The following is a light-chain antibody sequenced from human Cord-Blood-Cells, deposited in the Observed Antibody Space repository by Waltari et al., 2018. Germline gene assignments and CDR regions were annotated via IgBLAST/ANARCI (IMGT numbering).Light chain of an antibody. CDR3: SSYTSSSTLVV. V-gene: IGLV2-14*01. J-gene: IGLJ2*01. CDR2: DVS. CDR1: SSDVGGYNY. Sequence: QYALTQPAAVSGSPGHPITISCTGTSSDVGGYNYVSWYQQHTGKAPKRMIYDVSNRPSGVSNRFSGSKSGNTASLTISGLQAEDEADYYCSSYTSSSTLVVFGGGTKLTVL.